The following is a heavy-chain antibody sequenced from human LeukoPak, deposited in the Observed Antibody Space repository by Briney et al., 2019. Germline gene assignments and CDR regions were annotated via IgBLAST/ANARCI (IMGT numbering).Heavy chain of an antibody. CDR1: GFTFDDYT. CDR3: AKDIASVIAVAGVGYYYYGMDV. Sequence: GGSLRLSCAASGFTFDDYTMHWVRQAPGKGLEWVSLISWDGGSTYYADSVKGRFTISRDNSKNSLYLQMNSLRTEDTALYYCAKDIASVIAVAGVGYYYYGMDVWGQGTTVTVSS. V-gene: IGHV3-43*01. D-gene: IGHD6-19*01. J-gene: IGHJ6*02. CDR2: ISWDGGST.